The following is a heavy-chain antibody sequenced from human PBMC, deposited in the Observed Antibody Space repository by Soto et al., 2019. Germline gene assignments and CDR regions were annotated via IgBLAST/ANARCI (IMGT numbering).Heavy chain of an antibody. CDR3: ARQGSY. Sequence: SETLSLTCNVSGVSISDTSYYWGWIRQPPGKGLECIGTIYFNGNTFYNPSLKSRLTISVDTSKNQISLRLTSVTAADTAVYYRARQGSYWGQGTLVTVSS. J-gene: IGHJ4*02. V-gene: IGHV4-39*01. CDR2: IYFNGNT. CDR1: GVSISDTSYY.